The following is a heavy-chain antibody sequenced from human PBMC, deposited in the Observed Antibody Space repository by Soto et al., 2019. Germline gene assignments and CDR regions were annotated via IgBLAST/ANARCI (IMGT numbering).Heavy chain of an antibody. CDR3: SRGGFHHGFDV. CDR1: GFTFRSFW. D-gene: IGHD2-15*01. J-gene: IGHJ3*01. V-gene: IGHV3-74*01. Sequence: GGSLRLSCAASGFTFRSFWMHWVRQVPGKGLVWVARIDNDGTGSIYADSVRGRFTLSRDNAYNTVYLHMSSLRADDTAVYYCSRGGFHHGFDVWGQGTMVTVSS. CDR2: IDNDGTGS.